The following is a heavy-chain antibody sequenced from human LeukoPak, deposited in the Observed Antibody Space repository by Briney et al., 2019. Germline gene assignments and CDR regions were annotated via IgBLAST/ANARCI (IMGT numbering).Heavy chain of an antibody. D-gene: IGHD6-19*01. V-gene: IGHV3-23*01. J-gene: IGHJ4*02. CDR3: AKDAGPIAVAGTFDY. CDR1: GFTFSSYA. CDR2: ISGSGGST. Sequence: GGSLRLSCAASGFTFSSYAMSWVRQAPGKGLEWISAISGSGGSTYYADSVKGRFTISRDNSKKTLYLQMNSLRAEDTAVYYCAKDAGPIAVAGTFDYWGQGTLVSVSS.